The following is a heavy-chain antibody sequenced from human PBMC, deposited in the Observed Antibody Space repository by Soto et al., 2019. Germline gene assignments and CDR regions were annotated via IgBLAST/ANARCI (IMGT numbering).Heavy chain of an antibody. V-gene: IGHV3-21*01. Sequence: GGSLRLSCAASGFTFSSYSMNWVRQAPGKGLEWVSSISSSSSYIYYADSVKGRFTISRDNAKNSLYLQMNSLRAEDTAVYYCVAKSSSWYPIDYWGQGTLVTVSS. D-gene: IGHD6-13*01. CDR3: VAKSSSWYPIDY. CDR2: ISSSSSYI. CDR1: GFTFSSYS. J-gene: IGHJ4*02.